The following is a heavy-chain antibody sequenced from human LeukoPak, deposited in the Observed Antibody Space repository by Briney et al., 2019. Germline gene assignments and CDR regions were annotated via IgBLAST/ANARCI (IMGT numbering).Heavy chain of an antibody. J-gene: IGHJ5*02. CDR3: ARFSMVRRVISWFDP. CDR1: GYSFTSYW. CDR2: IYPGDSDT. V-gene: IGHV5-51*01. Sequence: GESLKISCKGSGYSFTSYWIGWVRQMPGKGLEWMGIIYPGDSDTRYSPSFQGQVTISADKSISTAYLQWSSLKASDTAMYYCARFSMVRRVISWFDPWGQGTLVTVSS. D-gene: IGHD3-10*01.